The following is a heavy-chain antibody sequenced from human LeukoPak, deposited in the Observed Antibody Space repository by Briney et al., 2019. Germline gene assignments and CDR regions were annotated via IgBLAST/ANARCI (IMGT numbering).Heavy chain of an antibody. V-gene: IGHV4-59*01. CDR1: GGSLSSYY. CDR2: IYYSGST. D-gene: IGHD1-26*01. CDR3: ARGGAHEFDY. Sequence: PSETLSLTCTVSGGSLSSYYWSWIRQPPGRGLEWIGYIYYSGSTNYNPSLKSRVTISVDTSKNQFSLKLSSVTAADTAVYYCARGGAHEFDYWGQGTLVTVSS. J-gene: IGHJ4*02.